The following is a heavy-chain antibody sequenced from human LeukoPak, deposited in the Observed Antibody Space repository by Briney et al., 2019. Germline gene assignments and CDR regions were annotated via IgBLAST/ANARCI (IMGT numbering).Heavy chain of an antibody. CDR3: ARAGFGLAPHRGTPFDY. Sequence: SETLSLTCAVYGGSFSGYYWSWIRQPPGKGLEWIGEINHSGSTSYNPSLKSRVTISVDTSKNQFSLKLTSVTAADTAVHYCARAGFGLAPHRGTPFDYWGQGTLVTVSS. J-gene: IGHJ4*02. D-gene: IGHD3-10*01. CDR2: INHSGST. CDR1: GGSFSGYY. V-gene: IGHV4-34*01.